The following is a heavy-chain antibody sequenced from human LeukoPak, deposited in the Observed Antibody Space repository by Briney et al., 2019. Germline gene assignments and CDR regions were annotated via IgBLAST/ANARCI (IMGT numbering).Heavy chain of an antibody. CDR1: GGSISSSSYY. V-gene: IGHV4-39*07. J-gene: IGHJ4*02. CDR2: IYYSGST. CDR3: ARAISSGYFSPYFFDY. Sequence: SETLSLTCTVSGGSISSSSYYWGWIRQPPGKGLEWIGSIYYSGSTYYNPSLKSRVTISVDTSKNQFSLRLNSVTAADTAVYFCARAISSGYFSPYFFDYWGQGVLVTVSS. D-gene: IGHD3-22*01.